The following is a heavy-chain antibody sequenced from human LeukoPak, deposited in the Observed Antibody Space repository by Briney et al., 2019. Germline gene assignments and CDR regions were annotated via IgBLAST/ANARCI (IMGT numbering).Heavy chain of an antibody. D-gene: IGHD6-19*01. CDR2: ISSSSSYI. J-gene: IGHJ4*02. V-gene: IGHV3-21*01. Sequence: GGSLRLSCAASGFTFSSYSMNWVRQAPGKGLEWVLSISSSSSYIYYADSVKGRFTISRDNAKNSLYLQMNSLRAEDTAVYYCARDMVAGTYDYWGQGTLVTVSS. CDR3: ARDMVAGTYDY. CDR1: GFTFSSYS.